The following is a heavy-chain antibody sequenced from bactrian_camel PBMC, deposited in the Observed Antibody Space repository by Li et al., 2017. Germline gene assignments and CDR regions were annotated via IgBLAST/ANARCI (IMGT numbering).Heavy chain of an antibody. D-gene: IGHD4*01. Sequence: VQLVESGGGSVQSGGSLTLSCVASGYTSTTNCLGWFRQTPGKERGGLAAISTGDGSTFYNDAVKDRFTISQDNAKNTVYLQMSSLRPEDTAMYYCAADSVLCGADYDDGTPVWGQGTQVTVS. CDR2: ISTGDGST. CDR3: AADSVLCGADYDDGTPV. J-gene: IGHJ4*01. V-gene: IGHV3S40*01. CDR1: GYTSTTNC.